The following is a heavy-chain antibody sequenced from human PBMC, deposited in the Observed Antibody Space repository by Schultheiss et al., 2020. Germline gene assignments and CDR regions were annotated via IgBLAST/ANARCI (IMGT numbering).Heavy chain of an antibody. CDR1: GFTFSNYA. Sequence: GSLRLSCEASGFTFSNYAMHWVRQAPGKGLEWVAVIWDDGSTEGYADSAKGRFSISRDNSKNSLFLQMNSLRAEDTALYYCARDTVAAPGSALDFCGQGALVTVSS. D-gene: IGHD3-3*02. V-gene: IGHV3-33*02. J-gene: IGHJ4*02. CDR2: IWDDGSTE. CDR3: ARDTVAAPGSALDF.